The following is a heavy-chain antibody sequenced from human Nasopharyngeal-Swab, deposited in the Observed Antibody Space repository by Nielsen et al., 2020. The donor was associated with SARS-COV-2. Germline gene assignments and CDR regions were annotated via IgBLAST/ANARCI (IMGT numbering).Heavy chain of an antibody. CDR3: ARDLVYSYYYYGMDV. D-gene: IGHD2-15*01. J-gene: IGHJ6*02. CDR2: INPNSGGT. Sequence: ASVKVSCKASGYTFTGYYMHWVRQAPGQGLEWMGWINPNSGGTNYAQKFQGWVTMTRDTSISTAYMELSRLRSDDTAVYYCARDLVYSYYYYGMDVWAKGQWSPS. V-gene: IGHV1-2*04. CDR1: GYTFTGYY.